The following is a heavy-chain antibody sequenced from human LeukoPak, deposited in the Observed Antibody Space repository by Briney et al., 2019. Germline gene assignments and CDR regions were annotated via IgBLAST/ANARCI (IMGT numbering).Heavy chain of an antibody. CDR2: NNPNSGDT. J-gene: IGHJ4*02. CDR3: ARAPVVSVAVAGPHFDY. Sequence: GASVKVSFKSSVYTFPGYYMHWMRQAPGQGREGMGWNNPNSGDTNYAQRFQGRVTMTRDTSISTDYMELSGLRSDDTAVYYCARAPVVSVAVAGPHFDYWGQGTLVTVST. V-gene: IGHV1-2*02. D-gene: IGHD6-19*01. CDR1: VYTFPGYY.